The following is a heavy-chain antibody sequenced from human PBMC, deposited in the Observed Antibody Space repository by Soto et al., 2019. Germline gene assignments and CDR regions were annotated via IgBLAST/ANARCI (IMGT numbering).Heavy chain of an antibody. CDR3: ARVRLPPTAGYSSGWYLPQGAFDI. J-gene: IGHJ3*02. Sequence: GAAVKVSCKASGYTFTGYYMHWVRQAPGQGLEWMGWINPNSGGTNYAQKFQGRVTMTRDTSISTAYMELSRLRSDDTAVYYCARVRLPPTAGYSSGWYLPQGAFDIWGQGTMVTVSS. CDR1: GYTFTGYY. D-gene: IGHD6-19*01. V-gene: IGHV1-2*02. CDR2: INPNSGGT.